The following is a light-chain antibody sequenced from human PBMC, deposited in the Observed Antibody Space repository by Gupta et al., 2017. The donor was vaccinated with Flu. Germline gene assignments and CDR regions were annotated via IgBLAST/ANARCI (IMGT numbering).Light chain of an antibody. CDR2: DAS. Sequence: PDTLSVSPGERATRSCRASEFISSNLDWYQQRPGQAPRRLIFDASTRATGIPARFSGSGYGTEFTLTISNLQSEDFAVYYCKQYRNWPQTFGQGTRLEIK. CDR1: EFISSN. CDR3: KQYRNWPQT. J-gene: IGKJ2*01. V-gene: IGKV3-15*01.